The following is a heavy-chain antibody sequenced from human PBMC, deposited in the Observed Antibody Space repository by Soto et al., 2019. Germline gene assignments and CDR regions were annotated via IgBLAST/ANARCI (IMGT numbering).Heavy chain of an antibody. CDR3: ARQGVELQWGGGYMDV. D-gene: IGHD1-7*01. Sequence: GESRKISCKGSGYSFTSYWIGWVRQMPGKGLEWMGIIYPGDSDTRYSPSFQGQVTISADKSISTAYLQWSSLKASDTAMYYCARQGVELQWGGGYMDVWGKGTTVTGSS. V-gene: IGHV5-51*01. CDR2: IYPGDSDT. CDR1: GYSFTSYW. J-gene: IGHJ6*03.